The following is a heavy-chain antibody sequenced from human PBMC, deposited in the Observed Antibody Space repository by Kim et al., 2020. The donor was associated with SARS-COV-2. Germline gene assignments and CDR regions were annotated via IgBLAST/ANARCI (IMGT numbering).Heavy chain of an antibody. CDR2: MNPNSGNT. V-gene: IGHV1-8*01. CDR1: GYTFTSYD. J-gene: IGHJ5*02. CDR3: ARGWSNELLWFGEVKWYWFDP. D-gene: IGHD3-10*01. Sequence: ASVKVSCKASGYTFTSYDINWVRQATGQGLEWMGWMNPNSGNTGYAQKFQGRVTMTRNTSISTAYMELSSLRSEDTAVYYCARGWSNELLWFGEVKWYWFDPWGQGTLVTVSS.